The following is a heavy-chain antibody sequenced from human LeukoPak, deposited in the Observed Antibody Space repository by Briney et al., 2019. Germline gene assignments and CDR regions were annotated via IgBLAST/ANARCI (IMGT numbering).Heavy chain of an antibody. CDR2: ISSSSSYI. V-gene: IGHV3-21*01. D-gene: IGHD5-18*01. J-gene: IGHJ3*02. Sequence: PGGSQRLSCAASGFTFSSYSMNWVRQAPGKGLEWVSSISSSSSYIYYADSVKGRFTISRDNAKNSLYLQMNSLRAEDTAVYYCARGRLWPDAFDIWGQGTMVTVSS. CDR3: ARGRLWPDAFDI. CDR1: GFTFSSYS.